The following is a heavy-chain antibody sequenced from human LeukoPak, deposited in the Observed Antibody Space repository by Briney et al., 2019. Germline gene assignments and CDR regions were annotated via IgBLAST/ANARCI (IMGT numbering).Heavy chain of an antibody. V-gene: IGHV3-23*01. J-gene: IGHJ4*02. Sequence: GGSLRLSCAASGFTFSSYAMSWVRQAPGKGLEWVSAISGSGGSTYYADSVKGRFTISRDNSKNTLYLQMNSLRAEDTAVYYCAKDLSVEMVVVIPAIDYWGQGTLVTVSS. CDR3: AKDLSVEMVVVIPAIDY. D-gene: IGHD3-22*01. CDR2: ISGSGGST. CDR1: GFTFSSYA.